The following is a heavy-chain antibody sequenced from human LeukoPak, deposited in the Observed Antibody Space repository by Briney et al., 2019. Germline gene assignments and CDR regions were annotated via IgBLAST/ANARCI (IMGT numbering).Heavy chain of an antibody. V-gene: IGHV3-23*01. CDR3: AKYYGGSPWYFDY. J-gene: IGHJ4*02. Sequence: GGSLRLSCAASGFTFNNYAMSWVRQAPGKGLEWVSSITGSGGSTYYADSVKGRFTISRDTSKNTLYLQMNSLRAEDTAVYYCAKYYGGSPWYFDYWGQGTLVTVSS. CDR1: GFTFNNYA. CDR2: ITGSGGST. D-gene: IGHD4-23*01.